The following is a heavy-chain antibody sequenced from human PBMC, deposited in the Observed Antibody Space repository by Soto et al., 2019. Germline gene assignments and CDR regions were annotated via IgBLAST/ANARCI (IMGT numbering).Heavy chain of an antibody. J-gene: IGHJ6*02. V-gene: IGHV4-4*02. CDR2: IYHSGST. CDR3: ASDDRSNYYYYGMDV. Sequence: SETLSLTCAVSGGSISSGHWWSWVRQPPGRGLEWIGEIYHSGSTNYHPSLKSRVPISVDKSKNQFTLKLSSVTAADTAVYYCASDDRSNYYYYGMDVWGQGTTVTVSS. CDR1: GGSISSGHW.